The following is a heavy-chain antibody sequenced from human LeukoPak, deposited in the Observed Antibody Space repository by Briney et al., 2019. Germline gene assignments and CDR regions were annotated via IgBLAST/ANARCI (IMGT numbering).Heavy chain of an antibody. V-gene: IGHV3-30*18. CDR3: AKEPPPQQLAHYFDY. J-gene: IGHJ4*02. CDR2: ISYDGSNK. CDR1: GFTFSSYG. Sequence: GGSLRLSCAASGFTFSSYGMHWVRQAPGKGLEWVAVISYDGSNKYYADSVKGRFTISRDNSKNTLYLQMNSLRAEDTAVYYCAKEPPPQQLAHYFDYWGQGTLVTVSS. D-gene: IGHD6-13*01.